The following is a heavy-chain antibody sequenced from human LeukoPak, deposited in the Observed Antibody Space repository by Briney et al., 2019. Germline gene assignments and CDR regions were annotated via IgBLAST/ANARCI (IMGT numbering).Heavy chain of an antibody. CDR1: GGSISSGSYY. V-gene: IGHV4-61*02. CDR2: IYTSGNT. Sequence: PSETLSLTCSVSGGSISSGSYYWSWIRQPAGKGLEWIGRIYTSGNTNYNPSLKSRVTISLDTSKNQFSLKLSSVTAADTAVYYCARDRQPLLYEDSFDIWGQGTMVTVSS. CDR3: ARDRQPLLYEDSFDI. D-gene: IGHD2-2*02. J-gene: IGHJ3*02.